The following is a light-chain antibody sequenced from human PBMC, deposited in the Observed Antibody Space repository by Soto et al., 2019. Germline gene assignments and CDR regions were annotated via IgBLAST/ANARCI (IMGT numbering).Light chain of an antibody. V-gene: IGKV3-20*01. CDR1: QSVSSSY. CDR2: GAS. CDR3: QHYGSSPRT. J-gene: IGKJ1*01. Sequence: EIVLTQSPGTLSLSLGERATLSCRASQSVSSSYLAWYQQKPGQAPRLLIYGASSRATGIPDRFSGSGSGTDFTLTISKLEPEDFAVYYCQHYGSSPRTFGQGTKVEIK.